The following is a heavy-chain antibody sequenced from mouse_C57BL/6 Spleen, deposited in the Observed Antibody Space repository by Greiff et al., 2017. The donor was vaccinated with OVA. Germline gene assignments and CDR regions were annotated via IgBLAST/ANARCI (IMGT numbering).Heavy chain of an antibody. V-gene: IGHV1-69*01. CDR2: IDPSDSYT. CDR3: ARGGVTTEVDY. D-gene: IGHD1-1*01. Sequence: QVQLQQPGAELVMPGASVKLSCKASGYTFTSYWMHWVKQRPGQGLEWIGEIDPSDSYTNYNQKFKGKSTLTVDKSSSTAYMQLSSLTSEDSAVDYCARGGVTTEVDYWGQGTTLTVSS. CDR1: GYTFTSYW. J-gene: IGHJ2*01.